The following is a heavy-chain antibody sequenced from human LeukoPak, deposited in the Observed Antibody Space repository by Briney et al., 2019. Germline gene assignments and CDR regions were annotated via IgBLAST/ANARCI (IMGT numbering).Heavy chain of an antibody. CDR2: ISSSSSTI. CDR3: AKVLEGGSRWQGYFDY. J-gene: IGHJ4*02. CDR1: GFTFSSCS. Sequence: GGSLRLSCAASGFTFSSCSMNWVRQAPGKGLEWVSYISSSSSTIYYADSVKGRFTISRDNAKNSLYLQMNGLRAEDTAVYYCAKVLEGGSRWQGYFDYWGQGTLVTVSS. V-gene: IGHV3-48*01. D-gene: IGHD3-3*01.